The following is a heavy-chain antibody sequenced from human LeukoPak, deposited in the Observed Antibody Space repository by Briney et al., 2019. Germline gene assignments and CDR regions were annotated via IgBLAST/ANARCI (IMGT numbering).Heavy chain of an antibody. J-gene: IGHJ4*02. CDR2: IYYSGST. CDR1: GGSISSYY. CDR3: ARHDSSSWYAFDY. Sequence: SETLSLTCTVSGGSISSYYWSWIRQPPGKGLEWIGYIYYSGSTNYNPSLKSRVTISVDTSKNQFSLKLSSVTAADTAVYYCARHDSSSWYAFDYWGQGTLVTVSS. D-gene: IGHD6-13*01. V-gene: IGHV4-59*08.